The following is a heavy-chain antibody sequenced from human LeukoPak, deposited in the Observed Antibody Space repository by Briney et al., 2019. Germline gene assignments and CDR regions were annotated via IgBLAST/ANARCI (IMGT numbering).Heavy chain of an antibody. CDR2: ISSSGST. J-gene: IGHJ3*02. CDR1: GDSISSGDYY. D-gene: IGHD3-22*01. V-gene: IGHV4-61*02. Sequence: PSLTLSLTCTVSGDSISSGDYYWSWIRQPAGKGLEWIGRISSSGSTDYNPSLKSRVTISVDTSKNQFSLKLSSVTAADTAVYFCARGPYSYDSSGAFDIWGQGTMVTVSS. CDR3: ARGPYSYDSSGAFDI.